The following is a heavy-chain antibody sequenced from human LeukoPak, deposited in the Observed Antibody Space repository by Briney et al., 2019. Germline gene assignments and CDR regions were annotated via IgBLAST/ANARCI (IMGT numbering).Heavy chain of an antibody. D-gene: IGHD3-22*01. CDR1: GFTFRSYD. J-gene: IGHJ5*02. CDR2: ISSDGGGE. CDR3: ASIPYDSSGRGASWFDP. V-gene: IGHV3-33*01. Sequence: GGSLRLSCGASGFTFRSYDMHWVRQAPGKGLDWVAVISSDGGGEDYADSVKGRFTISRDNSKNTVYLQMDSLRAEDTAVYYCASIPYDSSGRGASWFDPWGQGTLVTVSS.